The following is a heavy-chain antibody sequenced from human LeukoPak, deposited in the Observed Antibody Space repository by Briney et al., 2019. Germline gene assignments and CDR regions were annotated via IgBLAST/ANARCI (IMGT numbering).Heavy chain of an antibody. J-gene: IGHJ4*02. V-gene: IGHV3-23*01. CDR3: AKAEYSSGWPDFDY. CDR2: ISGSGGST. CDR1: GFTFSSYA. Sequence: PGGSLRLSCAASGFTFSSYAMSWVRQAPGKGLEWVSAISGSGGSTYYADSVKGRFTISRDNSENTLYLQMNSLRAEDTAVYYCAKAEYSSGWPDFDYWGQGTLVTVSS. D-gene: IGHD6-19*01.